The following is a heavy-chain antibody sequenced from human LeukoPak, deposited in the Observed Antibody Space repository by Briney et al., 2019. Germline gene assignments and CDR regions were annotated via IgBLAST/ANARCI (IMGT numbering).Heavy chain of an antibody. Sequence: GGSLKLACAASGLTFSGSAMDWVRQASVQGLEWVGRIRSKANSYATAYAASVKGRFTISRDNAKNSLYLQMNSLRAEDTAVYYCAELGITMIGGVWGKGTTVTISS. J-gene: IGHJ6*04. CDR1: GLTFSGSA. V-gene: IGHV3-73*01. CDR2: IRSKANSYAT. D-gene: IGHD3-10*02. CDR3: AELGITMIGGV.